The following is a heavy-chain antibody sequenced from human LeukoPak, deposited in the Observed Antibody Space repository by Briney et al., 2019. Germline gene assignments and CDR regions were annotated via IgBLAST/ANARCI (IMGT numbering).Heavy chain of an antibody. CDR3: ARVEIYYDSSGYYGNYYFDY. CDR2: IYYSGST. Sequence: SETLSLTCTVSGGSISSGGYYWSWIRQHPGKGLEWIGYIYYSGSTYYNPSLKGRVTISVDTSKNQFSLKLSSVTAADTAVYYCARVEIYYDSSGYYGNYYFDYWGQGTLVTVSS. CDR1: GGSISSGGYY. J-gene: IGHJ4*02. V-gene: IGHV4-31*03. D-gene: IGHD3-22*01.